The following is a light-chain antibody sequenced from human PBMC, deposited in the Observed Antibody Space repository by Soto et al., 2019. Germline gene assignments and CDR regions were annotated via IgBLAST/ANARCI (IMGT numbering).Light chain of an antibody. CDR2: DAS. V-gene: IGKV3-11*01. Sequence: EIVLTQSPATLSLSPGETATLSCRASQSVSSYLAWYQQKPGQAPRLLIYDASNRATGIPARCSGSGSGTAFSLTISSLEPEDFAVYYGPQHSNWPPTFGGGTKVEIK. CDR3: PQHSNWPPT. J-gene: IGKJ4*01. CDR1: QSVSSY.